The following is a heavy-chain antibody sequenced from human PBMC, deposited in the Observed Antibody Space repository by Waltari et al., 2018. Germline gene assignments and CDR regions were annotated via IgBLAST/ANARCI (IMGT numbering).Heavy chain of an antibody. CDR1: GSTFTSYY. D-gene: IGHD6-19*01. CDR2: INPSGGST. Sequence: QVQLVQSGAEVKKPGASVKVSCKASGSTFTSYYMLWLRKAPGQGLEWMGIINPSGGSTSYAQKFQGRVTMTRDTSTSTVYMELSSLRSEDTAVYYCAREGNVAVAEASDNWFDPWGQGTLVTVSS. CDR3: AREGNVAVAEASDNWFDP. J-gene: IGHJ5*02. V-gene: IGHV1-46*01.